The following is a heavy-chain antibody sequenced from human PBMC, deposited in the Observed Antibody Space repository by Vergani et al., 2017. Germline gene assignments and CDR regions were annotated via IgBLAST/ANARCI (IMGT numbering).Heavy chain of an antibody. CDR2: ISSSSSYT. Sequence: QVQLVESGGGVVQPGRSLRLSCAASGFTFSDYYMSWIRQAPGKGLEWVSYISSSSSYTNYADSVKGRFTISRDNAKNSLYLQMNSLRAEDTAVYYCARNGYYYYYMDVWGKGTTVTVSS. V-gene: IGHV3-11*06. D-gene: IGHD2-8*01. J-gene: IGHJ6*03. CDR3: ARNGYYYYYMDV. CDR1: GFTFSDYY.